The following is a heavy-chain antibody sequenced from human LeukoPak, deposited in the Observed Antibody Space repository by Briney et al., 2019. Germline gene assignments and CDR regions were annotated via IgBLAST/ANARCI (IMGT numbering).Heavy chain of an antibody. V-gene: IGHV4-39*07. Sequence: SETLSLTCTVSDGSISSSSYYWGWIRQPPGKGLEWIGNIYYSGSTYYNPSLKSRVTISVDTSKNQFSLKLSSVTAADTALYYCARENGYRYDYWGQGTLVTVSS. J-gene: IGHJ4*02. CDR2: IYYSGST. CDR1: DGSISSSSYY. CDR3: ARENGYRYDY. D-gene: IGHD5-18*01.